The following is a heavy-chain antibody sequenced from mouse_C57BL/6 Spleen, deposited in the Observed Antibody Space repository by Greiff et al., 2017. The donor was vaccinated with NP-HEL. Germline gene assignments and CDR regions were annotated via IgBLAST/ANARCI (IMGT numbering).Heavy chain of an antibody. V-gene: IGHV1-22*01. Sequence: EVKLMESGPELVKPGASVKMSCKASGYTFTDYNMHWVKQSHGKSLEWIGYINPNNGGTSYNQKFKGKATLTVNKSSSTAYMELRSLTSEDSAVYYCASGLRGEMDYWGQGTSVTVSS. D-gene: IGHD1-1*01. CDR1: GYTFTDYN. CDR2: INPNNGGT. J-gene: IGHJ4*01. CDR3: ASGLRGEMDY.